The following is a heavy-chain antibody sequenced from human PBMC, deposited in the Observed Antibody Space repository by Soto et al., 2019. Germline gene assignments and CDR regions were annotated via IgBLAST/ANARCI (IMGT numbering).Heavy chain of an antibody. V-gene: IGHV4-30-4*01. Sequence: SETLSLTCTVSGGSIRSGEYYWSWIRQPPGKGLEWIGYIYYSGSTYYNPSLKSRVTISVDTSRNKFSLKLSSVTAADTAVYYCARDSIVVVVYGSGYYYGLDVWGQGTTVTGSS. J-gene: IGHJ6*02. CDR1: GGSIRSGEYY. CDR2: IYYSGST. D-gene: IGHD2-15*01. CDR3: ARDSIVVVVYGSGYYYGLDV.